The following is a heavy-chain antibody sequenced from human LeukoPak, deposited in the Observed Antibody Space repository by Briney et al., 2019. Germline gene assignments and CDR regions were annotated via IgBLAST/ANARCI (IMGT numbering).Heavy chain of an antibody. CDR3: ARATTTTHNWFDP. V-gene: IGHV3-7*01. D-gene: IGHD1-26*01. CDR2: IKQDGNEI. J-gene: IGHJ5*02. CDR1: GFIFSDYW. Sequence: GGSLRLSCAASGFIFSDYWMNWVRLAPGKGLEWVANIKQDGNEINYVDSVEGRFTISRDNAKNSLYLQMNSLRAEDTAVYYCARATTTTHNWFDPWGQGTLVTVSS.